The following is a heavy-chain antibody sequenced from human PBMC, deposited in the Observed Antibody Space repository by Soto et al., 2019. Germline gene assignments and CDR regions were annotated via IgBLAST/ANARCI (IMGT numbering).Heavy chain of an antibody. CDR3: AKGVDNSGWYYSGMDV. CDR1: GFTFSSYG. J-gene: IGHJ6*02. D-gene: IGHD6-19*01. CDR2: ISGGSIST. V-gene: IGHV3-23*01. Sequence: GGSLRLSCAASGFTFSSYGMSWVRQAPGKGLEWVSAISGGSISTYYADSVKGRFTISRDNSKNTLYLQMNSLTDEDTATYYCAKGVDNSGWYYSGMDVWGQGTTGTVS.